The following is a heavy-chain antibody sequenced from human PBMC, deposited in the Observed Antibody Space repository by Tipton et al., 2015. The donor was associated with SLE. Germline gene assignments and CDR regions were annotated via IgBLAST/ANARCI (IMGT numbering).Heavy chain of an antibody. V-gene: IGHV3-21*03. CDR2: ISGTTST. CDR3: VRIPNSAGWPDWRDP. Sequence: SLRLSCAASGFTFTTYTMNWIRQVPGKGLQWVSSISGTTSTNYADSVRGRFTISRDNAKKSVFLQMDSLRVEDSAIYYCVRIPNSAGWPDWRDPGGRGSLVTVSS. D-gene: IGHD6-19*01. J-gene: IGHJ5*02. CDR1: GFTFTTYT.